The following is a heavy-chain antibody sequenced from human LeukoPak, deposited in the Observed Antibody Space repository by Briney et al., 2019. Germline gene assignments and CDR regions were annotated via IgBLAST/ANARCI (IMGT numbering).Heavy chain of an antibody. CDR3: ARRTPFWCDH. V-gene: IGHV4-39*01. D-gene: IGHD2-15*01. Sequence: KPSETLSLTCTVSGGSISSSSYYWGWLPQPPGKGREWIGSLYYSGSTYYNPSLKSRVTISVDTSKNQFSLKLSSVTAAGTAVYYCARRTPFWCDHWGEGTLVTVSS. CDR2: LYYSGST. CDR1: GGSISSSSYY. J-gene: IGHJ5*02.